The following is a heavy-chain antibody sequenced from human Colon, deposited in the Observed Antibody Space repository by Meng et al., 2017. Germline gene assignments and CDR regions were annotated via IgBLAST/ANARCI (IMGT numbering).Heavy chain of an antibody. J-gene: IGHJ4*02. D-gene: IGHD6-19*01. Sequence: VQLQEAGPGLVRPSETLSLTCTVSGGSVTITGYYWSWIRQSPGKGLEWIGYIYYTGTTNYHPSLKSRVTISVDTSKNQFSLKLSSVTPADTAVYFCARDNLLTSGSRFCFDYWGQGALVTVSS. CDR1: GGSVTITGYY. CDR3: ARDNLLTSGSRFCFDY. V-gene: IGHV4-61*08. CDR2: IYYTGTT.